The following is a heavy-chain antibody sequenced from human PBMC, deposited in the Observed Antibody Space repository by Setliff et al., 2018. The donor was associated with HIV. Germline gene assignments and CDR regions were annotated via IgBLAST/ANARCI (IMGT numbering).Heavy chain of an antibody. V-gene: IGHV3-30*01. Sequence: GGSLRLSCVASGFTFSTFAMHWVRQAPGKGLEWVSVILYDGSRTYYVDSVKGRFTISRDNSKNTLYLQLDSLRPEDTAVYYCVKDGTPIGRYYQYFHVWGEGIMVTVSS. J-gene: IGHJ6*04. CDR3: VKDGTPIGRYYQYFHV. CDR1: GFTFSTFA. CDR2: ILYDGSRT. D-gene: IGHD1-26*01.